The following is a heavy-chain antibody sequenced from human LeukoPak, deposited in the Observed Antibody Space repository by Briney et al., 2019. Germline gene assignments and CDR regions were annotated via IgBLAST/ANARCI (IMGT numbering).Heavy chain of an antibody. V-gene: IGHV4-34*01. Sequence: KPSETLSLTCAVYGGSFRGYYWSWIRQPPGKGLEWIGEINHSGSTNYNPSLKSRVTISVDTSKNQFSLKLSSVTAADSALYYCARVSKCSSSSCYASGAFDIWGQGTMVTASS. J-gene: IGHJ3*02. CDR1: GGSFRGYY. CDR2: INHSGST. D-gene: IGHD2-2*01. CDR3: ARVSKCSSSSCYASGAFDI.